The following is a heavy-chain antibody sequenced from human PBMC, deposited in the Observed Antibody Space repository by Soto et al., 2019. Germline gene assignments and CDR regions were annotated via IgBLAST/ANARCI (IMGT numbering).Heavy chain of an antibody. CDR2: FYYTGSI. CDR1: GGSVSSGNYY. Sequence: SETLSLTCTVSGGSVSSGNYYWSWIRQPPGEGLEWIGYFYYTGSINYNPSLKSRVTISVDTSKNQFSLKLSSVTAADTAVYYCAREFYYYYGMDVWGQGTTVTVSS. J-gene: IGHJ6*02. CDR3: AREFYYYYGMDV. V-gene: IGHV4-61*01.